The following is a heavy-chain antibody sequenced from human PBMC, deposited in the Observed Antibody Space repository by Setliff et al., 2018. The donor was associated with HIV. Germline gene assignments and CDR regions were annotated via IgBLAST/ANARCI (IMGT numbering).Heavy chain of an antibody. Sequence: PSETLSLTCAVYGGSFSGYYWSWIRQPPGKGLEWIGEINHSGSTNYNPSLKSRVTISVDTSKNQFSLKLSSVTAADTAVYYCARVFVDTAVLRVLEYYFDSWGRGTLVTVSS. CDR2: INHSGST. D-gene: IGHD5-18*01. V-gene: IGHV4-34*01. CDR1: GGSFSGYY. J-gene: IGHJ4*02. CDR3: ARVFVDTAVLRVLEYYFDS.